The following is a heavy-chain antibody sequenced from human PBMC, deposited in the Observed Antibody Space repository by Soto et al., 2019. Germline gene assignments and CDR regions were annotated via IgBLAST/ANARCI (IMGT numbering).Heavy chain of an antibody. J-gene: IGHJ4*02. V-gene: IGHV1-3*01. Sequence: QVHLVQSGAEVRKPGASVNISCKTSGYTFGDYPMRWVRQAPGQSPEWLGWINAGNGNAKYSRKFQGRVSILSDTSATTVYMELYSLTSEDTATYYCARRASESSGYFPLGHWGQGTLVIVSS. CDR1: GYTFGDYP. CDR3: ARRASESSGYFPLGH. CDR2: INAGNGNA. D-gene: IGHD6-19*01.